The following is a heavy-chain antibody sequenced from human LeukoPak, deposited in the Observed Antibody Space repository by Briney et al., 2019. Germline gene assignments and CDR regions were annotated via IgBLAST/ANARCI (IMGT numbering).Heavy chain of an antibody. CDR1: GYTFTSYG. CDR2: IIPIFGTA. D-gene: IGHD2-15*01. J-gene: IGHJ6*03. V-gene: IGHV1-69*05. CDR3: ARGDEWLGYCSGGSCYSDHYYYYMDV. Sequence: ASVKVSCKASGYTFTSYGISWVRQAPGQGLEWMGGIIPIFGTANYAQKFQGRVTITTDESTSTAYMELSSLRSEDTAVYYCARGDEWLGYCSGGSCYSDHYYYYMDVWGKGTTVTVSS.